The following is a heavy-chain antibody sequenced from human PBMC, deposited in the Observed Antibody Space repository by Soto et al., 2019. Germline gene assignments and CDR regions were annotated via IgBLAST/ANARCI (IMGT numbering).Heavy chain of an antibody. V-gene: IGHV4-30-4*01. J-gene: IGHJ4*02. Sequence: SETLSLTCTVSGGSVSSGDYYWSWVRQPPGKGLEWIGYIFYRGTTYYNASLKSRLSMSVDTSKNQFSLKLTSVTAADTARYFCAGAFYDVLTGYYVRYFDHWGQGILVTVSS. CDR2: IFYRGTT. D-gene: IGHD3-9*01. CDR3: AGAFYDVLTGYYVRYFDH. CDR1: GGSVSSGDYY.